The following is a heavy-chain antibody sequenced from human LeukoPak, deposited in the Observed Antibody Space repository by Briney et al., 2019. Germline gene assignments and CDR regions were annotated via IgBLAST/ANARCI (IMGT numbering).Heavy chain of an antibody. CDR1: GGTFSSYA. V-gene: IGHV1-69*04. Sequence: SVKVSCKASGGTFSSYAITWVRQAPGQGLEWMGRIIPTLEIANYAQKFQGRVTITADKSTSTAYMELSSLRPEDTAVYYCARVLSGSWLWLWGQGTLVTVSS. J-gene: IGHJ4*02. CDR2: IIPTLEIA. D-gene: IGHD5-18*01. CDR3: ARVLSGSWLWL.